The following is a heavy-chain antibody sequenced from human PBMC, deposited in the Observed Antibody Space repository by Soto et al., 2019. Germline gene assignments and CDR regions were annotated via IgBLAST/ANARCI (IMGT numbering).Heavy chain of an antibody. D-gene: IGHD6-19*01. CDR3: AIMYSSGWGEDLGY. J-gene: IGHJ4*02. CDR2: VIPMFGTP. V-gene: IGHV1-69*12. CDR1: GGTFRSYA. Sequence: QVQLVQSGAEVKKPGSSVKVSCKASGGTFRSYAITWVRQAPGQGLEWMGGVIPMFGTPNYAQKVQDRVTITADESTNTAYMDLSSLRFDDTAVYYCAIMYSSGWGEDLGYWGQGTLVTVSS.